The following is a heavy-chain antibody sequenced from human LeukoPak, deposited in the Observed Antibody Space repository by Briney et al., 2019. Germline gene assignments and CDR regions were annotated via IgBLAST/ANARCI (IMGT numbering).Heavy chain of an antibody. Sequence: PGGSLTLSCAASGFTFDDYAMNWVRQAPGKVLEWVSGINWNGGSTYYRDSVKGRFTISRDNAKNSLYLQMDSLRAEDTALYYCARVKGSGYRNSIDYWGQGTLVTVSS. CDR1: GFTFDDYA. CDR2: INWNGGST. CDR3: ARVKGSGYRNSIDY. V-gene: IGHV3-20*04. J-gene: IGHJ4*02. D-gene: IGHD3-3*01.